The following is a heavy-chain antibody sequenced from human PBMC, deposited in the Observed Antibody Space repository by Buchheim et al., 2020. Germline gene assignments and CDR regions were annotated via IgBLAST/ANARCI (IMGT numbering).Heavy chain of an antibody. V-gene: IGHV4-4*02. CDR1: GGSISSSNW. J-gene: IGHJ4*02. CDR2: IYHSGST. CDR3: ASNLRTYYYDSSGAFDY. D-gene: IGHD3-22*01. Sequence: QVQLQESGPGLVKPSGTLSLTCAVSGGSISSSNWWSWVRQPPGKGLEWIGEIYHSGSTNYNPSLKSRVTISVEKAKNQLSLKLSSVTAADTAVYYCASNLRTYYYDSSGAFDYWGQGTL.